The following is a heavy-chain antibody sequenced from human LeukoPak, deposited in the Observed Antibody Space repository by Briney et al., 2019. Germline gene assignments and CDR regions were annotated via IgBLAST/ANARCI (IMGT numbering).Heavy chain of an antibody. D-gene: IGHD6-13*01. J-gene: IGHJ4*02. V-gene: IGHV1-18*01. CDR1: GYTFTSYG. Sequence: GASVKVSCKASGYTFTSYGISWVRQAPGQGLEWMGWISTYNGHTNYAQKLQGRVTMTADTSTSTAYMELRSLRSDDTAVYYCAVIGAAGTRGGGFDYWGQGTLVTVSS. CDR2: ISTYNGHT. CDR3: AVIGAAGTRGGGFDY.